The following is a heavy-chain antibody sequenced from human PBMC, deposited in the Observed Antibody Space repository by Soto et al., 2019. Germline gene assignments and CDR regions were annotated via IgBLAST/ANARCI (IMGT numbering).Heavy chain of an antibody. D-gene: IGHD5-18*01. J-gene: IGHJ4*02. CDR1: GGSISSSSYY. CDR2: IYYSGST. V-gene: IGHV4-39*01. Sequence: PSETLSLTCTVSGGSISSSSYYWGWIRQPPGKGLEWIGSIYYSGSTYYNPSLKSRVTISVDTSKNQFSLKLSSVTAADTAVYYCARRNLDTAMVKGFDYSGPGTLVTVSS. CDR3: ARRNLDTAMVKGFDY.